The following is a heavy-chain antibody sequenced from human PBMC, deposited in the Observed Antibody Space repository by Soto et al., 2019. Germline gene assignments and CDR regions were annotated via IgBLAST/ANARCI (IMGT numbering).Heavy chain of an antibody. CDR1: GFSLSRYG. V-gene: IGHV3-30*18. CDR3: AKVSSSWYAGFFDL. J-gene: IGHJ4*02. D-gene: IGHD6-13*01. CDR2: VSSDGSKK. Sequence: PGRNPIICRADYGFSLSRYGMHLVRQAPGKGLEWVAIVSSDGSKKFYADSVEGRFTISRDNSENTLYLHMNTLRVDDTAVYYCAKVSSSWYAGFFDLWGQGT.